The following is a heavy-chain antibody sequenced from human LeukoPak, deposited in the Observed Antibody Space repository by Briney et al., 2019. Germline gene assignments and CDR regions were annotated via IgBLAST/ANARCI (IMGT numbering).Heavy chain of an antibody. CDR3: AKDNAYDSSGYYFH. CDR2: IFGSGGSP. Sequence: GGSLRLSCEASGFTFGSFAMYWVRQAPGKGLDWIAGIFGSGGSPHYADSVKGRFTISRDNSKNTLYLQMNSLRAEDTAVYYCAKDNAYDSSGYYFHWGQGTLVTVSS. V-gene: IGHV3-23*01. J-gene: IGHJ4*02. CDR1: GFTFGSFA. D-gene: IGHD3-22*01.